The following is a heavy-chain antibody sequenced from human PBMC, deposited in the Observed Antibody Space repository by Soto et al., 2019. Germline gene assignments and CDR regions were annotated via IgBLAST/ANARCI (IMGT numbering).Heavy chain of an antibody. Sequence: QVQLQESGPGLVKPSQTLSLTCTVSGGSISSGGYYWSWIRQHPGKGLEWIGYIYYSGSTYYNPSLKSRVTLAVDTSKNQFSLKLSSVTAADTAVYYCAREGGVDGGPAHLDYWGQGTLVTVSS. CDR2: IYYSGST. CDR3: AREGGVDGGPAHLDY. D-gene: IGHD4-17*01. CDR1: GGSISSGGYY. J-gene: IGHJ4*02. V-gene: IGHV4-31*03.